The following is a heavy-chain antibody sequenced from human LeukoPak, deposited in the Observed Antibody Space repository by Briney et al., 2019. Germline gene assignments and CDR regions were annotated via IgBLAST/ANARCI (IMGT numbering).Heavy chain of an antibody. D-gene: IGHD3-16*01. J-gene: IGHJ1*01. Sequence: GGSLRLSCEASGFTFSSYDMNWVRQAPGKGLQWISHITQGGSTIYYADSVKGRFTIFRDNAKSSLYLQMDSLRVEDTAIYYCARSGGKYIQRWGQGTLVTVSS. CDR3: ARSGGKYIQR. CDR1: GFTFSSYD. CDR2: ITQGGSTI. V-gene: IGHV3-48*03.